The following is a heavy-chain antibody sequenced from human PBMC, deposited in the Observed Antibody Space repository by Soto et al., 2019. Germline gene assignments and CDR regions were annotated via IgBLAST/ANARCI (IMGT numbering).Heavy chain of an antibody. J-gene: IGHJ5*02. CDR1: GYTFTSYV. D-gene: IGHD7-27*01. V-gene: IGHV1-18*01. Sequence: QVQLVQSGAEVKKPGASVKVSCKASGYTFTSYVISWVRQAPGQGLEWMGWISANNGNTKYAQNFQGRVTMTTDTSTSTAYMELRSRRSDDTAVYYCARACSTGLFAPWGPGTLVTVSS. CDR3: ARACSTGLFAP. CDR2: ISANNGNT.